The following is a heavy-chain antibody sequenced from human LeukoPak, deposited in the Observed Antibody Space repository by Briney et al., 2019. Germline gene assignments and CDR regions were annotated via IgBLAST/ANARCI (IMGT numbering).Heavy chain of an antibody. Sequence: ASVKVSCKASGYTFTSYYMHWVRQAPGQGLEWMGWMNPNSGATNYAQKFQGRVTMTRDTSSSTAYMELSWLTSDDTAVYYCARDPTNWIDYWGLGTLVTVSS. CDR3: ARDPTNWIDY. V-gene: IGHV1-2*02. CDR1: GYTFTSYY. D-gene: IGHD1-1*01. J-gene: IGHJ4*02. CDR2: MNPNSGAT.